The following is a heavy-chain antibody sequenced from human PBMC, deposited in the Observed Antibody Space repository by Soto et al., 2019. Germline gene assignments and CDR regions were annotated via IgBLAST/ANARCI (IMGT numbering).Heavy chain of an antibody. CDR1: GRSISSYY. Sequence: QVQLQESGPGLVKPSETLSLTCTGSGRSISSYYWSWIRQPPGKGLEWIGYIYYIGSTNYNPSLTSRVTISVDTSKNQFSLKLSSVTAADTAVYYCARFNSYFALWGRGTLVTVSS. CDR2: IYYIGST. J-gene: IGHJ2*01. V-gene: IGHV4-59*08. CDR3: ARFNSYFAL.